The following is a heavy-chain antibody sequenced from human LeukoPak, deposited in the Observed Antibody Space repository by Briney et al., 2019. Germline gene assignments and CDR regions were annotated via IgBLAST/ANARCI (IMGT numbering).Heavy chain of an antibody. CDR1: GGSISSYY. CDR3: ARRNAFDI. V-gene: IGHV4-59*01. CDR2: IYYNGDT. J-gene: IGHJ3*02. Sequence: SETLSLTCTVSGGSISSYYWSWIRQSPGKGLEWIGSIYYNGDTNYNPSLKSRVSISIDTSKTHFSLKLSSVTPADTAVYYCARRNAFDIWSQGTMVTVSS.